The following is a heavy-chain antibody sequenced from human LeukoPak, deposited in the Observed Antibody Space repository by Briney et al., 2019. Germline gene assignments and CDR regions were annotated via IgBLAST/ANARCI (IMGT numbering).Heavy chain of an antibody. Sequence: PGGSLRLSCVASGITFSNYWMTWVRQAPGKGLEWVANIKEDGSEKYYVDSVKGRFTISRDNAKNSLSLQLNSLSAEDTALYYCARSRSGYYEDYWGQGTLVTVSS. CDR2: IKEDGSEK. V-gene: IGHV3-7*01. D-gene: IGHD5-12*01. CDR3: ARSRSGYYEDY. CDR1: GITFSNYW. J-gene: IGHJ4*02.